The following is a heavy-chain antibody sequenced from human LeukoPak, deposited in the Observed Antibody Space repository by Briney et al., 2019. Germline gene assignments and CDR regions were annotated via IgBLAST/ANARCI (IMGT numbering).Heavy chain of an antibody. D-gene: IGHD2-15*01. V-gene: IGHV1-2*04. CDR3: ARGIGYCSGGSCPFNY. CDR2: INPNSGGT. Sequence: GASVTVSCKASGYTFTSYYMHWVRQAPGQGLEWMGWINPNSGGTNYAQKFQGWVTMTRDTSISTAYMELSRLRSDDTAVYYCARGIGYCSGGSCPFNYWGQGTLVTVSS. J-gene: IGHJ4*02. CDR1: GYTFTSYY.